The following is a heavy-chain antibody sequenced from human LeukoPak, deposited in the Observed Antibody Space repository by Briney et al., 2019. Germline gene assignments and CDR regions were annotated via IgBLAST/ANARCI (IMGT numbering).Heavy chain of an antibody. V-gene: IGHV3-30*03. J-gene: IGHJ1*01. D-gene: IGHD6-13*01. CDR1: GFTFSSYS. Sequence: PGGSLRLSCAASGFTFSSYSMNWVRQAPGKGLEWVAVISYDGSNKYYADSVKGRFTISRDNSKNTLYLQMNSLRAEDTAVYYCARDHSSSWPEYFQHWGQGTLVTVSS. CDR2: ISYDGSNK. CDR3: ARDHSSSWPEYFQH.